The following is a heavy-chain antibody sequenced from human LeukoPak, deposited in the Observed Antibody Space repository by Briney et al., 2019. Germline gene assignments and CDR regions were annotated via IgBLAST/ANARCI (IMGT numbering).Heavy chain of an antibody. D-gene: IGHD3-22*01. CDR1: GFTFSSYG. J-gene: IGHJ4*02. V-gene: IGHV3-30*02. CDR3: AKDRDDSSGSLDY. CDR2: IRYDGSNK. Sequence: GGSLRLSCAASGFTFSSYGMHWVRQAPGKGLEWVAFIRYDGSNKYYADSVKGRFTISRDNSKNTLYLQMNSLRAEDTAVYYCAKDRDDSSGSLDYWGQGTLVTVSS.